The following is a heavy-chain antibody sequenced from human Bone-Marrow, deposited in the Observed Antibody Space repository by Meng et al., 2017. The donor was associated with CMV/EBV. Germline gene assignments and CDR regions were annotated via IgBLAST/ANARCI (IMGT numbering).Heavy chain of an antibody. J-gene: IGHJ6*02. D-gene: IGHD6-6*01. V-gene: IGHV4-34*01. CDR3: ARTNNRFEYSSSGAGMDV. Sequence: GSLRLSCAVYGGSFSGYYWSWIRQPPGKGLEWIGEINHSGSTNYNPSLKSRVTISVDTSKNQFSLKLSSVTAADTAVYYCARTNNRFEYSSSGAGMDVWGQGTTVTVSS. CDR1: GGSFSGYY. CDR2: INHSGST.